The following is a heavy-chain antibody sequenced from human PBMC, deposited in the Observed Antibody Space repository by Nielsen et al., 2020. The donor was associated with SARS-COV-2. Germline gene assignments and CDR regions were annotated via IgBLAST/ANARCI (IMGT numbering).Heavy chain of an antibody. CDR3: ARLPLIAAAGVHDAFDI. CDR1: GFTFSDYY. V-gene: IGHV3-11*03. J-gene: IGHJ3*02. Sequence: GESLKISCAASGFTFSDYYMSWIRQAPGKGLEWVSYISSSSSYTNYADSVKGRFTISRDNAKNSLYLKMNSLRAEDTAVYCCARLPLIAAAGVHDAFDIWGQGTMVTVSS. D-gene: IGHD6-13*01. CDR2: ISSSSSYT.